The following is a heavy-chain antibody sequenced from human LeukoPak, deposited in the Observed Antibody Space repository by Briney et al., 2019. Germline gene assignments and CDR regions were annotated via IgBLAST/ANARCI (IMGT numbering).Heavy chain of an antibody. CDR1: GFTFTFSTSG. J-gene: IGHJ4*02. CDR3: AREGGTVEIGGFDY. V-gene: IGHV3-30*02. CDR2: VQYDDSEK. D-gene: IGHD1-7*01. Sequence: GGSLRLSCAASGFTFTFSTSGMHWVRQAPGKGLEWVAFVQYDDSEKSYADSVKGRCTTSRDNSKNTVYLQMNSLKVEDTGVYYCAREGGTVEIGGFDYWGQGTLVTVSS.